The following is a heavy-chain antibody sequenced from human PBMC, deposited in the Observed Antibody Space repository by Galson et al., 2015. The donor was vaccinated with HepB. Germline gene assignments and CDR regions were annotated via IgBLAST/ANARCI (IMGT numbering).Heavy chain of an antibody. D-gene: IGHD6-13*01. V-gene: IGHV3-7*04. Sequence: SLRLSCAASGFTFSGSWMSWVRQAPGKGLEWVADIKQDGTEKYYVDSAKGRFTIARDNAKNSLHLQMNSLRAEDTAIYYCARGSSKQPDGPPSFDPWGQGTLVTVSS. CDR2: IKQDGTEK. CDR3: ARGSSKQPDGPPSFDP. J-gene: IGHJ5*02. CDR1: GFTFSGSW.